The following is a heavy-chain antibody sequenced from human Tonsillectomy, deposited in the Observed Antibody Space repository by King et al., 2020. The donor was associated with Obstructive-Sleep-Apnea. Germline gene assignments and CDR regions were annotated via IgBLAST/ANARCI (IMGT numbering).Heavy chain of an antibody. J-gene: IGHJ4*02. D-gene: IGHD1-1*01. Sequence: VQLVESGGGLVQPGGSLRLSCVASAFRFSEYWMSWVRQVPGKGLEWVANINQDGSEKNYVDSVEGRFTISRDNAKNSLFLQMNSLRAEDTAIYYCAGWNVPPGNFWGQGTQVTVSS. CDR1: AFRFSEYW. CDR3: AGWNVPPGNF. V-gene: IGHV3-7*03. CDR2: INQDGSEK.